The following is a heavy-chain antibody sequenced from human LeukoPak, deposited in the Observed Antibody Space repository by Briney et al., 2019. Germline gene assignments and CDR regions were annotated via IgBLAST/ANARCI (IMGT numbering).Heavy chain of an antibody. Sequence: GGSLRLSCAASGFTVSSNYMSWVRQAPGKGLEWVSVIYSGGSTYYADSVKGRFTISRDNSKNTLYLQMNSLRAEDTAVYYCARESSSWYGTYYFDYWGRGTLVTVSS. CDR2: IYSGGST. V-gene: IGHV3-53*01. CDR3: ARESSSWYGTYYFDY. D-gene: IGHD6-13*01. J-gene: IGHJ4*01. CDR1: GFTVSSNY.